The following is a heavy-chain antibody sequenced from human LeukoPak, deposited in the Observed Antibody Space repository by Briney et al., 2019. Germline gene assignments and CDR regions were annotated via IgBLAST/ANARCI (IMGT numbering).Heavy chain of an antibody. CDR2: ISYDGSNK. J-gene: IGHJ6*02. V-gene: IGHV3-30*18. D-gene: IGHD6-19*01. CDR1: GFTLNQYG. Sequence: GGSLRLSCAASGFTLNQYGMHWVRQAPGKGLEWVAVISYDGSNKYYADSVKGRFTISRDNSKNTLYLQMNSLRAEDTAVYYCAKDRIAVAGPHYYGMDVWGQGTTVTVSS. CDR3: AKDRIAVAGPHYYGMDV.